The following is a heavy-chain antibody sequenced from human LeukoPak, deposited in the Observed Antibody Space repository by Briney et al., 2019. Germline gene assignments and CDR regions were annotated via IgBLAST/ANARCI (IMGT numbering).Heavy chain of an antibody. D-gene: IGHD3-22*01. J-gene: IGHJ4*02. CDR3: ARSPPDFYDSSGYSMASFFDR. Sequence: SQTLSLTCTVSGASITSNFYWSWLRQLPGKGLEWIGYIQNSGNTYHDPSLKSRVTISLDTSTNQFSLDLSSTTAADTAVYYCARSPPDFYDSSGYSMASFFDRWGQGALVTVSS. V-gene: IGHV4-31*03. CDR1: GASITSNFY. CDR2: IQNSGNT.